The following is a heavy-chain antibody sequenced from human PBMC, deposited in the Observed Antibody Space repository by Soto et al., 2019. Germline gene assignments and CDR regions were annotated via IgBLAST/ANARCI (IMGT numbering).Heavy chain of an antibody. CDR1: GDSIGKSKYY. J-gene: IGHJ2*01. CDR3: AKHPYNPLVRPFWHFDL. CDR2: VFYNGNT. V-gene: IGHV4-39*01. Sequence: QLQLQESGPGLVKSSETLSLTCTVSGDSIGKSKYYWGWIRQPPGKGLEWIGSVFYNGNTYHNPSLKSRVTMYVNTSNNQFSLRMSSVTAADTSVYYCAKHPYNPLVRPFWHFDLWCRGTLVTVSS. D-gene: IGHD3-22*01.